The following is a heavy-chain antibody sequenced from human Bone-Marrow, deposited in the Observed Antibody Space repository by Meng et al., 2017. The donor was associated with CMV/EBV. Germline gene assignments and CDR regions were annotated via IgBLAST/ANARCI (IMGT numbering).Heavy chain of an antibody. Sequence: GESLKISCAASGFTFSIYSMNWVRQAPGKGLECVSSISSSSSYIYYADSVKGRFTISRDNVKNSLYLQMNSLRAEDTAVYYCAKRDSNGRYNFDKWGKGTLVTVSS. V-gene: IGHV3-21*01. J-gene: IGHJ4*02. CDR2: ISSSSSYI. CDR1: GFTFSIYS. CDR3: AKRDSNGRYNFDK. D-gene: IGHD6-19*01.